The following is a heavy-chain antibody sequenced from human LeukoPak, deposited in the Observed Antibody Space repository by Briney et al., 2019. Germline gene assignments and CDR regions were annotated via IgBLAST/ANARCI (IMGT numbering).Heavy chain of an antibody. CDR1: GFTFSSYW. Sequence: QPGGSLRLSCAASGFTFSSYWMHWVRQAPGKGLVWVSRINSDGIITTYADSVKGRFTISRDNAKNTLYLQMNSLRVEDTAVYYCARDGEVRGVTGSYWGQGTLVTVSS. J-gene: IGHJ4*02. CDR2: INSDGIIT. V-gene: IGHV3-74*01. D-gene: IGHD3-10*01. CDR3: ARDGEVRGVTGSY.